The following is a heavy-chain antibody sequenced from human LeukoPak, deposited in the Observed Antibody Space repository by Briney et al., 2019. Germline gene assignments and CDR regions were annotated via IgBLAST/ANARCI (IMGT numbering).Heavy chain of an antibody. CDR3: AREAPQLLWFGEFGGAFDI. V-gene: IGHV1-8*01. Sequence: ASVKVPCKASGYTFTSYDINWVRQATGQGLEWMGWMNPNSGNTGYAQKFQGRVTMTRNTSISTAYMELSSLRSEDTAVYYCAREAPQLLWFGEFGGAFDIWGQGTMVTVSS. CDR2: MNPNSGNT. CDR1: GYTFTSYD. D-gene: IGHD3-10*01. J-gene: IGHJ3*02.